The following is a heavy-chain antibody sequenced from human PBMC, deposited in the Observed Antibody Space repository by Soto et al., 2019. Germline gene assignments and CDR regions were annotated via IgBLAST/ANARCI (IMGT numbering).Heavy chain of an antibody. CDR2: IVVGSGNT. V-gene: IGHV1-58*02. D-gene: IGHD3-22*01. CDR3: ARDTNNYYDSSGYEP. CDR1: GFTFTSSA. J-gene: IGHJ5*02. Sequence: GASVKVSCKASGFTFTSSAMQWVRQARGQRLEWIGWIVVGSGNTNYAQKFQERVTITRDMSTSTAYMELRSLRSDDTAVYYCARDTNNYYDSSGYEPWGQGTLVTVSS.